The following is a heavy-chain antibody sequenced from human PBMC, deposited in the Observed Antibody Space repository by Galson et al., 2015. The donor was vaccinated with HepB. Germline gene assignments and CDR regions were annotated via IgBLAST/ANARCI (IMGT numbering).Heavy chain of an antibody. V-gene: IGHV3-11*06. CDR2: ISSSSYT. CDR1: GFTFSDYY. CDR3: ARVDLDNWNDVHAFDI. D-gene: IGHD1-20*01. J-gene: IGHJ3*02. Sequence: SLRLSCAASGFTFSDYYMSWIRQAPGKGLEWVSYISSSSYTNYADSVKGRFTISRDNAKNSLYLQMNNLRAEDTAVYYCARVDLDNWNDVHAFDIWGQGTMVTVSS.